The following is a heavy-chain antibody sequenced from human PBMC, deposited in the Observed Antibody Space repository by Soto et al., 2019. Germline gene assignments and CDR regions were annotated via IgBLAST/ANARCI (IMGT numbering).Heavy chain of an antibody. J-gene: IGHJ6*02. V-gene: IGHV1-18*01. Sequence: QVQLVQSGAEVKKPGASVKVSCKASGYTFTSYGISWGRQAPGQGLECMGWISAYNGNTNYAQKLQGRVTMTTDTSTSTAYMELRRLGSDDTSVYYCARDIVLMVYVHYDSDMDVWGQGTTVTVSS. D-gene: IGHD2-8*01. CDR1: GYTFTSYG. CDR2: ISAYNGNT. CDR3: ARDIVLMVYVHYDSDMDV.